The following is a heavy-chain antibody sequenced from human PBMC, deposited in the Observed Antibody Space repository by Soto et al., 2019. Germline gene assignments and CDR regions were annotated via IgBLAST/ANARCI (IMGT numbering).Heavy chain of an antibody. Sequence: EVQLLESGGGLVQPGGSLRLTCAASGFMFTTYAMSWVRQAPGKGLAWVSTISGPGGSTYNADPVKGRFTISRDNSKNTLYLQMNSRRAEDTAVYYCAKGVVAGLDYYYGMDVWGQGTTVTVSS. CDR2: ISGPGGST. V-gene: IGHV3-23*01. CDR1: GFMFTTYA. CDR3: AKGVVAGLDYYYGMDV. D-gene: IGHD6-19*01. J-gene: IGHJ6*02.